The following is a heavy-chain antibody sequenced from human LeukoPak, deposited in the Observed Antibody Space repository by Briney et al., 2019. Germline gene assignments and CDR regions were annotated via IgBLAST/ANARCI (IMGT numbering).Heavy chain of an antibody. J-gene: IGHJ4*02. CDR1: GGSISSYY. V-gene: IGHV4-39*01. Sequence: SETLSLTCTVSGGSISSYYWSWIRQPPGKGLEWIGSIYYSGSTYYNPSLKSRVTISVDTSKNQFSLKLSSVTAADTAVYYCARHGQNYIVVVPAAIDYWGQGTLVTVSS. CDR2: IYYSGST. CDR3: ARHGQNYIVVVPAAIDY. D-gene: IGHD2-2*01.